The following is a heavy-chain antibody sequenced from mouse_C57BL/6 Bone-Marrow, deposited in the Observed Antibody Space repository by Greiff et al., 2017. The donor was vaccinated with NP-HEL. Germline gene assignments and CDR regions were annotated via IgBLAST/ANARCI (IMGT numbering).Heavy chain of an antibody. J-gene: IGHJ1*03. CDR2: ISNGGGST. CDR3: ARLLRGYFDV. CDR1: GFTFSDYY. Sequence: EAQLVESGGGLVQPGGSLKLSCAASGFTFSDYYMYWVRQTPEKRLEWVAYISNGGGSTYYPDTVKGRFTISRDNAKNTLYLQMSRLKSEDTAMYYCARLLRGYFDVWGTGTTVTVSS. V-gene: IGHV5-12*01.